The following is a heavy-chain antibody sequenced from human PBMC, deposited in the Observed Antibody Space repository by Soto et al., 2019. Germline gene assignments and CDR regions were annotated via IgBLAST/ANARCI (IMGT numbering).Heavy chain of an antibody. J-gene: IGHJ6*02. CDR1: GFTFSDYY. D-gene: IGHD3-10*01. CDR3: ARARPRGYYYYYGMDV. CDR2: ISSSGSTI. V-gene: IGHV3-11*01. Sequence: QVQLVESGGGLVKPGGSLRLSCAASGFTFSDYYMSWIRQAPGKGLEWVSYISSSGSTIYYADSVKGRFTISRDNAKNSLYLQMHSLRAEDTAVYYCARARPRGYYYYYGMDVWGQGTTVTVSS.